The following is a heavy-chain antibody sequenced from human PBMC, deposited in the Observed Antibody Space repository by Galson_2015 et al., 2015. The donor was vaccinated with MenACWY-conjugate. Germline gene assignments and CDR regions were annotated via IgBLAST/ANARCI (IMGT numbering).Heavy chain of an antibody. Sequence: SLRLSCAASAFTFSSFEMNWVRQAPGKGLEWVSYISSSGTTIYYLDSVKGRFTISRDNAKNSLYLQMNSLRAEDTAVYYCARLAVPGLNWCQGTLVTVSS. CDR1: AFTFSSFE. CDR3: ARLAVPGLN. V-gene: IGHV3-48*03. J-gene: IGHJ4*02. D-gene: IGHD6-19*01. CDR2: ISSSGTTI.